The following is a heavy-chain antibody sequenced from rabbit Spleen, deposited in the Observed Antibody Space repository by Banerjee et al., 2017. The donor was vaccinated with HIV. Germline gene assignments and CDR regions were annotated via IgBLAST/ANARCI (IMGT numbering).Heavy chain of an antibody. D-gene: IGHD1-1*01. J-gene: IGHJ4*01. CDR2: SDVVRSGST. Sequence: QEQLEESGGGLVQPEGSLTLTCKASGLDFSSSYWICWVRQAPGKGLEWIACSDVVRSGSTYYASWAKGRITISKTSSTTVTLQMTSLTAADTATYFCARDLTSVVGWNFNLWGPGTLVTVS. CDR1: GLDFSSSYW. CDR3: ARDLTSVVGWNFNL. V-gene: IGHV1S45*01.